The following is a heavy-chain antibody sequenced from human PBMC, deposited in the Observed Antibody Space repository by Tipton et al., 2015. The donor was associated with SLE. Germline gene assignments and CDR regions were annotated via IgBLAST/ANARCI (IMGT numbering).Heavy chain of an antibody. CDR1: GFSISSRYY. D-gene: IGHD2-21*02. CDR2: IYHSGST. CDR3: AGDYYFDY. V-gene: IGHV4-38-2*01. J-gene: IGHJ4*02. Sequence: TLSLTCAVSGFSISSRYYWGWIRQPPGEGLEWIGSIYHSGSTYYNPSLKSRVTISVDTSKNQFSLKLSSVTAADTAVYYCAGDYYFDYWGQGTLVTVSS.